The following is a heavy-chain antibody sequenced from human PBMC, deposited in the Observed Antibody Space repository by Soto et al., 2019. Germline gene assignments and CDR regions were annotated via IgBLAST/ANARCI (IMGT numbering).Heavy chain of an antibody. V-gene: IGHV1-18*01. Sequence: ASVKVSCKASGYTFTSYGISWVRQAPGRGLERMGWISAYNGNTNYAQKLQGRVTMTTDTSTSTAYMELRSLRSDDTAVYYCARGGCSSTSCYVRHSNGQYWFDPWGQGTLVTVSS. J-gene: IGHJ5*02. CDR1: GYTFTSYG. CDR2: ISAYNGNT. D-gene: IGHD2-2*01. CDR3: ARGGCSSTSCYVRHSNGQYWFDP.